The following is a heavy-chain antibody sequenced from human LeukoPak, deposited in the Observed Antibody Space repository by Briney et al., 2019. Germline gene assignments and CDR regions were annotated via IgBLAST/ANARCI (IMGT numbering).Heavy chain of an antibody. CDR1: GLTFRIYS. J-gene: IGHJ6*03. CDR2: ISSRSSPI. D-gene: IGHD2-2*01. V-gene: IGHV3-48*01. Sequence: GGSLSLSCAASGLTFRIYSLNWFGRAPGKGLDWVSYISSRSSPIYYADSVKGRFTISRDNAKNSLYLQMNSLRAEDTAVYYCARRTSPGYMDVWGKGTTVTVSS. CDR3: ARRTSPGYMDV.